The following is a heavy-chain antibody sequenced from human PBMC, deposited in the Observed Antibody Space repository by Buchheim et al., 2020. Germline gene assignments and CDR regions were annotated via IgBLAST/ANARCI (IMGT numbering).Heavy chain of an antibody. CDR3: AKEDSSGYV. CDR2: INSDGGT. CDR1: GFTVSGYW. D-gene: IGHD3-22*01. V-gene: IGHV3-74*01. Sequence: EVHLVESGGGLVQPGGSLRLSCAASGFTVSGYWMHWVRHVPGQGLVWVSRINSDGGTNYADSVKGRFTISRDNAKNMVYLQMNSLRAEDTAVYYCAKEDSSGYVWGQGTL. J-gene: IGHJ4*02.